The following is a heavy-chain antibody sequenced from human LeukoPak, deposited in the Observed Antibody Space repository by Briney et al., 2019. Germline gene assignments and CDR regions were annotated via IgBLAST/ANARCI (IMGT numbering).Heavy chain of an antibody. V-gene: IGHV3-48*03. Sequence: GGSLRLSCVVSGFTFSSYEMNWVRQAPGKGLEWVSYVSSRGSTKYYADSVKGRVTISRDNAKNSLYLQMNSLRAEDTAVYYCARRRYGLGSYSDAFDIWGQGTMVTVSS. J-gene: IGHJ3*02. CDR1: GFTFSSYE. CDR3: ARRRYGLGSYSDAFDI. D-gene: IGHD3-10*01. CDR2: VSSRGSTK.